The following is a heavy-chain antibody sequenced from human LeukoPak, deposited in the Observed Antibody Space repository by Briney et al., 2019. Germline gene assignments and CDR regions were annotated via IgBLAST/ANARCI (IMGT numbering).Heavy chain of an antibody. CDR2: ISSSSAYI. CDR1: GFTFSSYS. J-gene: IGHJ5*02. CDR3: ARVEEAAAFNP. V-gene: IGHV3-21*01. D-gene: IGHD6-13*01. Sequence: GGSLRLSCAASGFTFSSYSMNWVRQAPGKGLEWVSSISSSSAYIYYADSVKGRFTISRDNAKNSLYLQMNSLRAEDTAVYYCARVEEAAAFNPWGQGTLITVSS.